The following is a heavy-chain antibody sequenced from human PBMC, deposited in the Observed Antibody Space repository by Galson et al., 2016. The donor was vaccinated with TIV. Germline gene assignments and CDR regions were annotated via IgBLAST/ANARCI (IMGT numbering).Heavy chain of an antibody. V-gene: IGHV3-33*01. D-gene: IGHD1-7*01. CDR1: GFTFGSYG. CDR3: ARRGNYRADAFDV. CDR2: MWFDGSDI. J-gene: IGHJ3*01. Sequence: SLRLSCAASGFTFGSYGMHWVRQAPGKGLEWVAVMWFDGSDIYYADSVKGRFTISRDNSKNTLYLQMNSLRGEDTAVYYCARRGNYRADAFDVWGQGTTVTVSS.